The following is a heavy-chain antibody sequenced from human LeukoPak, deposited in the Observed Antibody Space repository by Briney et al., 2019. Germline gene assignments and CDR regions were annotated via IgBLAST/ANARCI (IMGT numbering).Heavy chain of an antibody. CDR1: GGSISSSSYY. J-gene: IGHJ5*02. V-gene: IGHV4-39*07. CDR2: IYHSGSI. Sequence: SETLSLTCTVSGGSISSSSYYWGWIRQPPGKGLEWIGEIYHSGSINYNPSLKSRVTMSIDKSKNQFSLKLSSVTAADTAVYYCARAGSVRGMTTVTTNWFDPWGQGTLLTVSS. CDR3: ARAGSVRGMTTVTTNWFDP. D-gene: IGHD4-17*01.